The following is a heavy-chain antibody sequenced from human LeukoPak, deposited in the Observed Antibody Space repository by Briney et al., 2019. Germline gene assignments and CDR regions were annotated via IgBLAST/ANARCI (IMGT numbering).Heavy chain of an antibody. CDR3: AKLGDYGSGSYNY. Sequence: GGSLRLSCAASGFTFSSYGMHWVHQAPGKGLEWVAVISYDGSNKYYADSVKGRFTISRDNSKNTLYLQMNSLRAEDTAVYYCAKLGDYGSGSYNYWGQGTLVTVSS. CDR1: GFTFSSYG. V-gene: IGHV3-30*18. J-gene: IGHJ4*02. D-gene: IGHD3-10*01. CDR2: ISYDGSNK.